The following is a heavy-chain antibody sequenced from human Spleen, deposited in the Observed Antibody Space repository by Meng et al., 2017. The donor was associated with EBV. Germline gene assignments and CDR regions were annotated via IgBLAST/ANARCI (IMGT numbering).Heavy chain of an antibody. CDR1: AASNRSSNW. CDR3: ARLGRGYSGYDTAY. CDR2: INHRGSA. J-gene: IGHJ4*02. V-gene: IGHV4-4*03. D-gene: IGHD5-12*01. Sequence: RRQGPGPGGWIHPGAPSLTCAVSAASNRSSNWWTWVRQPPGKGLVWIGEINHRGSANYNPSLTSRVTFSLDKSKNHFSLNLTSVTAADTAVYYCARLGRGYSGYDTAYWGQGTLVTVSS.